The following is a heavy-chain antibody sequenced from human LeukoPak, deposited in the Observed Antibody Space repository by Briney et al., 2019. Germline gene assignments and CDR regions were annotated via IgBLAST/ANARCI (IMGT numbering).Heavy chain of an antibody. CDR3: TRGSSSQDY. J-gene: IGHJ4*02. CDR1: GFTFSSYA. CDR2: ISYDGSNK. D-gene: IGHD6-13*01. V-gene: IGHV3-30-3*01. Sequence: GRSLRLSCAASGFTFSSYAMHWVRQAPGKGLEWVAVISYDGSNKYYADSVKGRFTISRDNSKNTLYLQMNSLRAEDTAVYYCTRGSSSQDYWGQGTLVTVSS.